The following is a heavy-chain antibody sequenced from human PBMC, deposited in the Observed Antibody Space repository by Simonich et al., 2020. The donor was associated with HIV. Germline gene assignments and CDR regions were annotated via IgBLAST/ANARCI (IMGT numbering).Heavy chain of an antibody. CDR3: ARGTYNGYDWNWFDP. V-gene: IGHV1-18*01. J-gene: IGHJ5*02. CDR1: TYTFTSYG. D-gene: IGHD5-12*01. CDR2: ISAYNGNT. Sequence: QVQLEQSGAEVKKPGASVRVSYKASTYTFTSYGITWVRQAPGQGLEWMGWISAYNGNTNYAQKLQGRVTMTTDTSTSTTYMERRSLRSDDTAVYYCARGTYNGYDWNWFDPWGQGTLVTVSS.